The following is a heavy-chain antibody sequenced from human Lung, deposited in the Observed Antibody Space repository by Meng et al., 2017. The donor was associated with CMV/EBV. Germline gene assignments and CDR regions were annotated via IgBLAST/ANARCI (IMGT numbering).Heavy chain of an antibody. D-gene: IGHD3-3*01. CDR2: ISSSSSYI. V-gene: IGHV3-21*01. CDR1: GFTFSSYS. Sequence: ESLKISCAASGFTFSSYSMNWVRQAPGKGLEWVSSISSSSSYIYYADSVKGRFTISRDNAKNSLYLQMNSLRAEDTAVYYCARERTQDDFWSGYCFDYWGQGTLVTVSS. J-gene: IGHJ4*02. CDR3: ARERTQDDFWSGYCFDY.